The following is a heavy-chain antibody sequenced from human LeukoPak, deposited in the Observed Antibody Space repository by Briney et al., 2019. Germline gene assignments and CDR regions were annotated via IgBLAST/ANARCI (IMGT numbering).Heavy chain of an antibody. D-gene: IGHD4-23*01. V-gene: IGHV4-31*03. Sequence: SQTLSLTCTVSGGSISSGGYYWSWIRQHPGKGLEWIGYIYYSGSTYYSPSLKSRVTISVDASKNQFSLKLSSVTAADTAVYYCARKDYGGTPTFDYWGQGTLVTVSS. CDR3: ARKDYGGTPTFDY. CDR2: IYYSGST. J-gene: IGHJ4*02. CDR1: GGSISSGGYY.